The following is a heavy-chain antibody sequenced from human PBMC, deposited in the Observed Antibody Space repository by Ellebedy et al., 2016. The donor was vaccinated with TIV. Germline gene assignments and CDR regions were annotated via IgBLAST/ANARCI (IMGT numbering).Heavy chain of an antibody. Sequence: ASVKVSCKASGYTFTSYGISWVRQAPGQGLEWMGWISAYNGNTNYAQKLQGRVTTTTESSTSTAYMEVRSLRSDETAVYYCARDLRQYSSSWHPWGQGTLVTVSS. V-gene: IGHV1-18*01. CDR2: ISAYNGNT. CDR3: ARDLRQYSSSWHP. J-gene: IGHJ5*02. D-gene: IGHD6-13*01. CDR1: GYTFTSYG.